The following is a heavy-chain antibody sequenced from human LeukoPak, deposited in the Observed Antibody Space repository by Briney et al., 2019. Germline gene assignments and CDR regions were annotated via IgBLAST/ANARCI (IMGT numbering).Heavy chain of an antibody. V-gene: IGHV1-46*01. J-gene: IGHJ3*02. Sequence: GASVKVSCKASGYTFTNFYLHWVRQAPGQGLEWMGIINPTTGSTTYAQKFQGRVTMTGDMSTSTVYMELSSLRSEDTAVYFCARDLNPQSIGMRAFDIWGQGTMVTASS. D-gene: IGHD1-14*01. CDR2: INPTTGST. CDR1: GYTFTNFY. CDR3: ARDLNPQSIGMRAFDI.